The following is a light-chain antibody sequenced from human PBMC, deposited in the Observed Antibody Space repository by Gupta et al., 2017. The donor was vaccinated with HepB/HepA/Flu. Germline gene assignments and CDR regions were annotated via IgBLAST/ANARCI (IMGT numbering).Light chain of an antibody. CDR2: QDS. J-gene: IGLJ2*01. CDR3: QAWDSSTYVV. CDR1: KLGEKY. Sequence: SYELTQPPSVSVSPGQTASITCSGDKLGEKYACWYQQKPGQSPLLVIYQDSKRPSGIPERFSGSNSGNTATLTISGTQAMDEADYYCQAWDSSTYVVFGGGTKLTVL. V-gene: IGLV3-1*01.